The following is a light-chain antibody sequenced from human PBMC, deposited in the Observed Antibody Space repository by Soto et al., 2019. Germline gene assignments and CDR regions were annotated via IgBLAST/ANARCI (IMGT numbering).Light chain of an antibody. CDR2: EDT. J-gene: IGLJ1*01. CDR3: CSYAGSSYYV. CDR1: SNDVGRYFL. V-gene: IGLV2-23*01. Sequence: QSVLTQPASVSGSPGQSVTISCTGTSNDVGRYFLVSWYQQHPGKAPKLIIFEDTKRPSGVSSRFSGSKSGNTASLTISGLQAEDEAYYYCCSYAGSSYYVFGSGTKVTVL.